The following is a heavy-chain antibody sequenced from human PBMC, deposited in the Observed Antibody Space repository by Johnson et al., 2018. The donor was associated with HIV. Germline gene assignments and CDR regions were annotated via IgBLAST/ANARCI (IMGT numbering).Heavy chain of an antibody. V-gene: IGHV3-66*01. CDR3: ASGDYDI. D-gene: IGHD7-27*01. J-gene: IGHJ3*02. CDR2: INTGGGT. CDR1: GFTVSSNY. Sequence: MLLVESGGGLVQPGGSLRLSCAASGFTVSSNYMRWVRQAPGKGLEWVSVINTGGGTYYADSVKGRFTMSRDNSKNTLFLQMNSLTAEDTAVYYCASGDYDIWGQGTMVTVSS.